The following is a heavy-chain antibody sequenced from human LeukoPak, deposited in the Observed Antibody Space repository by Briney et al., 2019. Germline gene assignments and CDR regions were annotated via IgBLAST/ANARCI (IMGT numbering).Heavy chain of an antibody. CDR2: IYPGASDT. Sequence: GESLKISCKGSGYTFTRFCIAWVRQMPGKGLEWMGIIYPGASDTRYSPSFEGQVTISVDKSITTAYLQWSGLKASDTAMYYCARHNSPSSGYNAFNIWGQGTMVTVSS. J-gene: IGHJ3*02. V-gene: IGHV5-51*01. D-gene: IGHD3-22*01. CDR3: ARHNSPSSGYNAFNI. CDR1: GYTFTRFC.